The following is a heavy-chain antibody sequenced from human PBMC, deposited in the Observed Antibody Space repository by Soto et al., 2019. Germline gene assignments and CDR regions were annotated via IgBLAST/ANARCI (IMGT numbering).Heavy chain of an antibody. J-gene: IGHJ6*02. CDR1: GFSLSNARMG. V-gene: IGHV2-26*01. Sequence: SGPTLVNPTETLTLTCTVSGFSLSNARMGVSWIRQPPGKALEWLAHIFSNDEKSYSTSLKSRLTISKDTSESQVVLTMTNMDPVDTATYYCARIPRITIFGVVRYHHYRMAVPAQHTTVPVSS. CDR3: ARIPRITIFGVVRYHHYRMAV. CDR2: IFSNDEK. D-gene: IGHD3-3*01.